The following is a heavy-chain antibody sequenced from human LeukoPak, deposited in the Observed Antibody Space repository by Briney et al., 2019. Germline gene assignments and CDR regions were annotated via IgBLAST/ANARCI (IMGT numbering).Heavy chain of an antibody. D-gene: IGHD3-22*01. V-gene: IGHV3-7*01. CDR1: GFTFTSYS. CDR2: IKQDGTDK. J-gene: IGHJ4*02. CDR3: AREKLDTRGYVDY. Sequence: GGSLRLSCAASGFTFTSYSMSWVRQAPGKGLDWVANIKQDGTDKYYVVSVKGRFTISRDNAKNLLYLQMNSLRAEDTAVYYCAREKLDTRGYVDYWGQGTLVTVSS.